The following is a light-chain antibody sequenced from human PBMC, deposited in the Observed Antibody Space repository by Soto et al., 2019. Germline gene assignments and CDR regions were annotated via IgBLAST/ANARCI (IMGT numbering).Light chain of an antibody. CDR2: DVS. CDR3: TSYTSNNTYV. J-gene: IGLJ1*01. Sequence: QSALTQPASVSGSPGQAITISCSGTSSDVGAFNYVSWHQQHPGKPPKLMIYDVSNRPSGVSNRFSGSKSGNTAPLTISGLRAEDEDDYYATSYTSNNTYVFGTGTKVTVL. V-gene: IGLV2-14*03. CDR1: SSDVGAFNY.